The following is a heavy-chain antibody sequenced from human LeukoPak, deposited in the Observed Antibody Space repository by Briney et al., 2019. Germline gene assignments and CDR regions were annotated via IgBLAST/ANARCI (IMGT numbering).Heavy chain of an antibody. D-gene: IGHD1-14*01. CDR2: ISYDGSNK. J-gene: IGHJ6*02. CDR3: ASYRIYYYYGMDV. V-gene: IGHV3-30-3*01. Sequence: GRSLRLSCAASGFTFSSYAMHWVRQAPGKGLEWVAVISYDGSNKYYADSVKGRFTISRDNSKNTLYLQMNSLRAEDTAVYYCASYRIYYYYGMDVWGQGTTVTVSS. CDR1: GFTFSSYA.